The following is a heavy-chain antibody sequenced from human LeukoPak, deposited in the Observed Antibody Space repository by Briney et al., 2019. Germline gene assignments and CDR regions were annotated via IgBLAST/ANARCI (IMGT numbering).Heavy chain of an antibody. J-gene: IGHJ1*01. V-gene: IGHV4-4*07. Sequence: PSETLSLTCSVSGASINSHYWTWIRQPAGKGPEWIGRIYISGSTNYSPSLKSRVTMSVDTSKNQFSLKLSSVTAADTAVYFCARLPRGTQPPDYCQNWGQGTLVTVSS. CDR2: IYISGST. D-gene: IGHD1-1*01. CDR3: ARLPRGTQPPDYCQN. CDR1: GASINSHY.